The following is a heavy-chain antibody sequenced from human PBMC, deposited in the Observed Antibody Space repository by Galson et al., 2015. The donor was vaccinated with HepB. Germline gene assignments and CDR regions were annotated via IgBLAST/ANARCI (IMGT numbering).Heavy chain of an antibody. V-gene: IGHV2-5*01. Sequence: PALVKPTQTLTLTCTFSGLSLSTSGVGVGWIRQPPGKALEWLALIYWNDDKRYSPSLKSRLTITKDTSKNQVVLTMTNMDPVDTATYYCAHRPGGLRYFDWLLSVDPPGNFDYWGQGTLVTVSS. J-gene: IGHJ4*02. D-gene: IGHD3-9*01. CDR2: IYWNDDK. CDR3: AHRPGGLRYFDWLLSVDPPGNFDY. CDR1: GLSLSTSGVG.